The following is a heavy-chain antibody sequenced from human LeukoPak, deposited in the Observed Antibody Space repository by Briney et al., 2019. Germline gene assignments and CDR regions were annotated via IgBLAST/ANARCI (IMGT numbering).Heavy chain of an antibody. CDR3: SSVVVVPAATLGDAFDI. V-gene: IGHV3-30*02. CDR2: IRYDGSNK. D-gene: IGHD2-2*01. J-gene: IGHJ3*02. Sequence: PGGSLRLSCAASGFTFSSYGMHWVRQAPGKGLEWVAFIRYDGSNKYYADSVKGRFTISRDNSKNTLYLQMNSLRAEDTAVYYCSSVVVVPAATLGDAFDIRGQGTMVTVSS. CDR1: GFTFSSYG.